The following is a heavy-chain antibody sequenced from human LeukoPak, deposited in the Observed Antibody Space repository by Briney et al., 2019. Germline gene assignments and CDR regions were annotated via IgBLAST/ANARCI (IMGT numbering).Heavy chain of an antibody. CDR1: GFTFSSYA. CDR3: AKGSDIVVVVAALDTAMFNY. Sequence: GGSLRLSCADSGFTFSSYAMSWVRQAPGKGLEWVSAISGSGGSTYYADSVKGRFTISRDNSKNTLYLQMNSLRAEDTAVYYCAKGSDIVVVVAALDTAMFNYWGQGTLVTVSS. V-gene: IGHV3-23*01. D-gene: IGHD2-15*01. CDR2: ISGSGGST. J-gene: IGHJ4*02.